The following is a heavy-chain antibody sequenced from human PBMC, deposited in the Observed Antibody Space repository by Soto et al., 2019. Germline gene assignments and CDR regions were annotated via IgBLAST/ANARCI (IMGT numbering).Heavy chain of an antibody. J-gene: IGHJ4*02. CDR3: ARVPSRIAIFGVAPYFDY. V-gene: IGHV1-46*01. CDR1: GYTFTSYY. Sequence: DSVKVSCKASGYTFTSYYMHWVRQAPGQGLEWMGIINPSGGSTSYAQKFQGRVTMTRDTSTSTVYMELSSLRSEDTAVYYCARVPSRIAIFGVAPYFDYWGQGTLVTVSS. CDR2: INPSGGST. D-gene: IGHD3-3*01.